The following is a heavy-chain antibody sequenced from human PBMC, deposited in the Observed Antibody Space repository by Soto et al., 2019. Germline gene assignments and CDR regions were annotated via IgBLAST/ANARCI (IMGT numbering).Heavy chain of an antibody. V-gene: IGHV4-59*01. D-gene: IGHD6-19*01. CDR1: GGSISSYY. CDR3: ARGVVWAVAGTNSFDY. Sequence: SETLSLTCTVSGGSISSYYWSWIRQPPGKGLEWIGYIYYSGSTNYNPSLKSRVTISVDTSKNQFSLKLSSVTAADTAVYYCARGVVWAVAGTNSFDYWGQGTLVTVSS. J-gene: IGHJ4*02. CDR2: IYYSGST.